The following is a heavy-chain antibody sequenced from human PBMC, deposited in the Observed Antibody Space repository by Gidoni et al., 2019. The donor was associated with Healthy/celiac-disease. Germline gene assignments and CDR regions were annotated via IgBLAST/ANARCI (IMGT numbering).Heavy chain of an antibody. J-gene: IGHJ4*02. Sequence: QVQLQESGPGLVKPSETLSLTRTVSGGSLSSYYWSWIRQPPGKGLEWIGYIYYSGSTNYNPSLKSRVTISVDTSKNQFSLKLSSVTAADTAVYYCARLYNWNYVVDYWGQGTLVTVSS. V-gene: IGHV4-59*01. CDR2: IYYSGST. CDR3: ARLYNWNYVVDY. D-gene: IGHD1-7*01. CDR1: GGSLSSYY.